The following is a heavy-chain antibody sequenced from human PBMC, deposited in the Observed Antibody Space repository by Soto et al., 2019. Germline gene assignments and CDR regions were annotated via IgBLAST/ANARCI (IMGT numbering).Heavy chain of an antibody. CDR2: INAGNGNT. Sequence: QVQLVQSGAEVKKPGASVKVSCKASGYTFTSYAMHWVRQAPGQRLEWMGRINAGNGNTKYSQKFQGRVTITRDTSASTAYMELSSLRSEDTAVYYCARGRSGSYGRTISFDYWGQGTLVTVSS. J-gene: IGHJ4*02. CDR3: ARGRSGSYGRTISFDY. V-gene: IGHV1-3*01. D-gene: IGHD1-26*01. CDR1: GYTFTSYA.